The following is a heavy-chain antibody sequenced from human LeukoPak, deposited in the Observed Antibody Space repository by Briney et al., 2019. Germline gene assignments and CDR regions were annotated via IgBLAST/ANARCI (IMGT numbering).Heavy chain of an antibody. CDR3: ASVLDYALAFDI. Sequence: SETLSLTCTVSGGSISSSSYYWGWIRQPPGKGLEWIGSIYYSGSTYYNPSLKSRVTISVDTSKNQFSLKLSSVTAADTAVYYCASVLDYALAFDIWGQGTMVTVSS. V-gene: IGHV4-39*07. D-gene: IGHD4-17*01. CDR1: GGSISSSSYY. CDR2: IYYSGST. J-gene: IGHJ3*02.